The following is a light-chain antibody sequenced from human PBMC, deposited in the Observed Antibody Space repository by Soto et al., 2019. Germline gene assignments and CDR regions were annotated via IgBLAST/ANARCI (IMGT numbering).Light chain of an antibody. Sequence: QSALTQPASVSGSPGQSITISCTGTSSDVGSYNYVSWYQQHPGKVPKLMIYHVSNRPSGISNRFSGSKSGNTASLTISGLQAGDEADYYCNSYTTRSTVVFGGGTKLTVL. CDR1: SSDVGSYNY. CDR2: HVS. V-gene: IGLV2-14*01. J-gene: IGLJ2*01. CDR3: NSYTTRSTVV.